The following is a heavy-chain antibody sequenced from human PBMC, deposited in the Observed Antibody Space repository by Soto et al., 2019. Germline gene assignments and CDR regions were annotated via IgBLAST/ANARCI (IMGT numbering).Heavy chain of an antibody. V-gene: IGHV3-23*01. Sequence: GGSLRLSCAASGFTFSSYAMSWVRQAPGKGLEWVSAISGRGGSTYYADSVKGRFTISRDNSKNTLYLQMNSLRAEDTAVYYCAKALVVVAATDDYYFDYWGQGTLVTVSS. D-gene: IGHD2-15*01. CDR1: GFTFSSYA. CDR3: AKALVVVAATDDYYFDY. CDR2: ISGRGGST. J-gene: IGHJ4*02.